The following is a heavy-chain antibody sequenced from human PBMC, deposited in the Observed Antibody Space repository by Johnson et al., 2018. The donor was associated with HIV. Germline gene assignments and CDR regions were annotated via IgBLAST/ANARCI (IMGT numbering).Heavy chain of an antibody. D-gene: IGHD5-12*01. CDR3: ARSDVDIVATILFDI. J-gene: IGHJ3*02. CDR2: ISYDGSNK. Sequence: QMQLVESWGGVVQPGRSLRLSCAASGFTFSSYAMHWVRQAPGKGLEWVAVISYDGSNKYYANSVKGRFTISRDNSKNTLYLQMGSLRVEDMAVYYCARSDVDIVATILFDIWGQGTMVTVSS. V-gene: IGHV3-30*14. CDR1: GFTFSSYA.